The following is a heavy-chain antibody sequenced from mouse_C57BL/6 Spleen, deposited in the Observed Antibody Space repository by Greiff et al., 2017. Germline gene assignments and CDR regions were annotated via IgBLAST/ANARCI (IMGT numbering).Heavy chain of an antibody. J-gene: IGHJ2*01. CDR2: IRNKANNHAT. Sequence: DVMLVESGGGLVQPGGSMKLSCAASGFTFSDAWMDWVRQSPEKGLEWVADIRNKANNHATYYAESVKGRFTISRDDSKSSVYLQMNSLRAEDTGIYYCTRSWAYFDYWGQGTTLTVSS. CDR3: TRSWAYFDY. V-gene: IGHV6-6*01. D-gene: IGHD4-1*01. CDR1: GFTFSDAW.